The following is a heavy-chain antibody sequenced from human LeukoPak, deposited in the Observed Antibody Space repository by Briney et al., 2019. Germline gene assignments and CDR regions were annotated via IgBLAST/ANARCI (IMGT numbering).Heavy chain of an antibody. D-gene: IGHD3-10*01. CDR1: GFTFSSYE. CDR3: ARGMLRGPFPHDY. CDR2: ISSSGSTI. Sequence: GGSLRLSCAASGFTFSSYEMNWVRQAPGKGLEWVSYISSSGSTIYYADSVKGRFTISRDNAKNSLYLQMNSLRAEDTAVYYCARGMLRGPFPHDYWGQGTLVTVSS. V-gene: IGHV3-48*03. J-gene: IGHJ4*02.